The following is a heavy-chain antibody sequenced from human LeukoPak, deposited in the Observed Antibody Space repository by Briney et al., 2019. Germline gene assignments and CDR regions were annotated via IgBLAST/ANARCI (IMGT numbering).Heavy chain of an antibody. D-gene: IGHD5-12*01. CDR3: AKARYSGYDHYYFDY. CDR1: GFTFSSYG. Sequence: GGSLRLSCAASGFTFSSYGMHWVRQAPGKGLEWVAVISYDGSNKYYADSVKGRFTISRDNSKNTLYLQMNSLRAEDTAVYYCAKARYSGYDHYYFDYWGQGTLVTVSS. CDR2: ISYDGSNK. J-gene: IGHJ4*02. V-gene: IGHV3-30*18.